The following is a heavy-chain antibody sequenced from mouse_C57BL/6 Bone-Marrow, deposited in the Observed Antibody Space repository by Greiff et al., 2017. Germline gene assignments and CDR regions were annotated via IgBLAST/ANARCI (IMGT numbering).Heavy chain of an antibody. CDR2: IHPNSGST. D-gene: IGHD2-4*01. CDR3: AIYYEYGAWFAY. V-gene: IGHV1-64*01. J-gene: IGHJ3*01. CDR1: GYTFTSYW. Sequence: QVHVKQPGAELVKPGASVKLSCKASGYTFTSYWMHWVKQRPGQGLEWIGMIHPNSGSTNYNEKFKSKATLTVDRSSSTAYMPLSSLTSEDSAVYSVAIYYEYGAWFAYWGQGTLVTVSA.